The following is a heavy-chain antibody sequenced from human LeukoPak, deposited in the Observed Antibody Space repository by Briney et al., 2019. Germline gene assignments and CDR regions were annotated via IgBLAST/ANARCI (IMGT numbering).Heavy chain of an antibody. J-gene: IGHJ3*02. V-gene: IGHV3-30*18. CDR1: GFTFSSYA. CDR2: ISYDGSNK. D-gene: IGHD2-2*01. CDR3: AKDVYQLLLDAFDI. Sequence: GGSLRLSCAASGFTFSSYAMTWVRQAPGKGLEWVAVISYDGSNKYYADSVKGRFTISRDNSKNTLYLQMNSLRAEDTAVYYCAKDVYQLLLDAFDIWGQGTMVTVSS.